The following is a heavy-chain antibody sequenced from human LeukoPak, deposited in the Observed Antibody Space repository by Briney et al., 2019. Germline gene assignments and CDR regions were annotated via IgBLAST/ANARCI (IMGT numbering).Heavy chain of an antibody. CDR2: ISSSSSYI. D-gene: IGHD3-22*01. V-gene: IGHV3-21*01. Sequence: PGGSLRLSCAASGFTFSSYSMNWVRQAPGKGLEWVSSISSSSSYIYYADSVKGRFTISRDNAKNSLYLQMNSLRAEDTAVYYCARYTRGYYDSSGYYYFDYWGQGTLVTVSS. J-gene: IGHJ4*02. CDR1: GFTFSSYS. CDR3: ARYTRGYYDSSGYYYFDY.